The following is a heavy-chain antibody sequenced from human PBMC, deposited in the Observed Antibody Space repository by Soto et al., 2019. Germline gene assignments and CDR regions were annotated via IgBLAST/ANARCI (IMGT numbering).Heavy chain of an antibody. D-gene: IGHD6-25*01. CDR1: GGSISSSSYY. CDR2: IYYSGST. Sequence: PSETLSLTCTVSGGSISSSSYYWGWIRQPPGKGLEWIGSIYYSGSTYYNPSLKSRVTISVDTSKNQFSLKLSSVTAADTAVYYCARHFYALGSSDYYYYGMDVWGQGTTVTV. CDR3: ARHFYALGSSDYYYYGMDV. J-gene: IGHJ6*02. V-gene: IGHV4-39*01.